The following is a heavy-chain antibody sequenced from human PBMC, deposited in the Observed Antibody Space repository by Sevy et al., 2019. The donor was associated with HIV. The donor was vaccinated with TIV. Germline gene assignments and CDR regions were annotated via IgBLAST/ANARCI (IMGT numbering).Heavy chain of an antibody. J-gene: IGHJ5*02. CDR2: IYTSGST. CDR3: ARGVRRSPGNWFDP. Sequence: SETLSLTCTVSGGSIISYYWSWIRQPAGKGLEWIGRIYTSGSTNYNPSLKSRVTMSVDTSKNQFSLKLSSVTAADTAVYYCARGVRRSPGNWFDPWGQGTLVTVSS. D-gene: IGHD6-13*01. V-gene: IGHV4-4*07. CDR1: GGSIISYY.